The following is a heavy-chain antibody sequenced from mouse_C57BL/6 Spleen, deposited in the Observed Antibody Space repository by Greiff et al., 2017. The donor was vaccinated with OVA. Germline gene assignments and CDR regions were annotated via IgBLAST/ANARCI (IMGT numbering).Heavy chain of an antibody. CDR3: AREELGRFDY. D-gene: IGHD4-1*01. CDR1: GFTFSDYG. CDR2: ISSGSSTI. J-gene: IGHJ2*01. V-gene: IGHV5-17*01. Sequence: EVHLVESGGGLVKPGGSLKLSCAASGFTFSDYGMHWVRQAPEKGLEWVAYISSGSSTIYYADTVKGRFTISRDNAKNTLFLQMTSLRSEDTAMYYCAREELGRFDYWGQGTTLTVSS.